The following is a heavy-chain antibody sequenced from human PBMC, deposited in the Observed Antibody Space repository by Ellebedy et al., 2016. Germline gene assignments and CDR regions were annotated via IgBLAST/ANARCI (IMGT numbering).Heavy chain of an antibody. CDR2: VYYSGSSST. J-gene: IGHJ2*01. V-gene: IGHV4-59*12. CDR3: AREERMVRGVRVWYFDL. D-gene: IGHD3-10*01. CDR1: GGSISSYY. Sequence: SETLSLTCTVSGGSISSYYWSWIRQPPGRGLEWVGYVYYSGSSSTKYNSSLQSRVSISLDTSKNQFSLKLSSVTAADTAVYYCAREERMVRGVRVWYFDLWGRGTLVTVSS.